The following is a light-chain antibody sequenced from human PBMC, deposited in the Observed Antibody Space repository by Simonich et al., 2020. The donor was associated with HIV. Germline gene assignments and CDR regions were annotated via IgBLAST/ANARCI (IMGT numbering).Light chain of an antibody. Sequence: DIVMTQSPDSLAVSLGERATINCRSSQSVLYRSSNKNYLAWYQQKPGQPPKLLIYWASTREAGVPDRFRGSGSGTDFTLTISSLQAEDVAVYYCQQYYSTPTFGQGTKVEIK. CDR1: QSVLYRSSNKNY. V-gene: IGKV4-1*01. J-gene: IGKJ1*01. CDR3: QQYYSTPT. CDR2: WAS.